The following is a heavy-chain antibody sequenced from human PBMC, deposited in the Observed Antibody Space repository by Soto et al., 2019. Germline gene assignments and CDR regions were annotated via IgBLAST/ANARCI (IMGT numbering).Heavy chain of an antibody. CDR3: ASGIQMWLRRINNGYSG. D-gene: IGHD5-12*01. J-gene: IGHJ4*02. V-gene: IGHV1-69*12. Sequence: QVQLVQSGAEVKKPESSVKVSCKAPGGTFSTYAISWVRQAPGQRLEWLGGFIPMFGTANYAQRFQARVTITADESTNTVYMELSSLRSEDTAVYFCASGIQMWLRRINNGYSGWGQGTLVTVSS. CDR2: FIPMFGTA. CDR1: GGTFSTYA.